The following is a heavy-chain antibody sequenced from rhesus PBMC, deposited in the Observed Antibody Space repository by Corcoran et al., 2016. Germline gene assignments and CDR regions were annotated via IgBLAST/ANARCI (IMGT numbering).Heavy chain of an antibody. D-gene: IGHD5-30*01. CDR1: GGSISDSYR. Sequence: QVQLQESGPGVVKPSETLSLTCAVSGGSISDSYRWSWIRQPQGKGLEWIGYIYGSSTSTNYNPSLTSRVTISKDPSKNQFSLKLRSVAAADTAVYYCAREDTAGTVIGYWGQGVLVTVSS. CDR2: IYGSSTST. V-gene: IGHV4S10*01. J-gene: IGHJ4*01. CDR3: AREDTAGTVIGY.